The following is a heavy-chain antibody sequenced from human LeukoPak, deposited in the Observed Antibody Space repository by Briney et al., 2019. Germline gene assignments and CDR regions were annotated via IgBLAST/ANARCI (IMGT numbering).Heavy chain of an antibody. CDR1: GGSISSYY. CDR2: IYYSGST. J-gene: IGHJ5*02. CDR3: ARVVMTTVTT. Sequence: PSETLSLTCTVSGGSISSYYWSWIRQPPGKGLEWIGGIYYSGSTYYNPSLKSRVTISVDTSKNQFSLKLSSVTAADTAVYYCARVVMTTVTTWGQGTLVTVSS. V-gene: IGHV4-59*12. D-gene: IGHD4-17*01.